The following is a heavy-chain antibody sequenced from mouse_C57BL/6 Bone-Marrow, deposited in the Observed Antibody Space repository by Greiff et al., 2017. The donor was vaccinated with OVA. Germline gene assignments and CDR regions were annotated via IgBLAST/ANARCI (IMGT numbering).Heavy chain of an antibody. CDR1: GYTFTSYG. CDR2: IYPRSGNT. V-gene: IGHV1-81*01. J-gene: IGHJ4*01. CDR3: ARSGGNSQY. D-gene: IGHD2-1*01. Sequence: VQLQQSGAELARPGASVKLSCKASGYTFTSYGISWVKQRTGQGLEWIGEIYPRSGNTYYNEKFKGKATLTADKSYSKSYMELRSLTSEDSAVYFWARSGGNSQYWGQGTSVTVSS.